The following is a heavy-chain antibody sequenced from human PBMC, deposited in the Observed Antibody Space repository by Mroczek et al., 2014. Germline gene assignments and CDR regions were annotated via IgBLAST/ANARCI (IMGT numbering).Heavy chain of an antibody. Sequence: QVQLQQWAPGLVKPSETLSLTCTVSGDSITNNNYYWGWIRQSPGRGLEWIGSVYYNGKTYYNPSLKSRLTISVDTSTNQFSLKLSSVTAADTAVYFCASQSGQYSDTTGYYYVLNWFDPWGQGTLVTVSS. CDR1: GDSITNNNYY. J-gene: IGHJ5*02. V-gene: IGHV4-39*01. CDR3: ASQSGQYSDTTGYYYVLNWFDP. CDR2: VYYNGKT. D-gene: IGHD3-22*01.